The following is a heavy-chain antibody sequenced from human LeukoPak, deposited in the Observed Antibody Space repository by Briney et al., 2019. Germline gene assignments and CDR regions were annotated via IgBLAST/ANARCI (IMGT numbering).Heavy chain of an antibody. CDR2: NSSNSGTI. V-gene: IGHV3-48*02. J-gene: IGHJ6*02. CDR3: ARDGIYYDSSGDYGYYYYGMDV. CDR1: GFTLCSYA. D-gene: IGHD3-22*01. Sequence: GGALRPSCAGPGFTLCSYALSWGRPAPGEGVGWGFYNSSNSGTIYYADSVKGRFTISRDNAKNSLYLQMNSLRDEDTAVYYCARDGIYYDSSGDYGYYYYGMDVWGQGTTVTVSS.